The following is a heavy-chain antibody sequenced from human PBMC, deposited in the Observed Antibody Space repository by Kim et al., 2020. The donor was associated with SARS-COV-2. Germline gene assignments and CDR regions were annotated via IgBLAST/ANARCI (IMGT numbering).Heavy chain of an antibody. J-gene: IGHJ6*02. D-gene: IGHD2-15*01. CDR1: GGSFSGYY. Sequence: SETLSLTCAVYGGSFSGYYWSWIRQPPGKGLEWIGEINHSGSTNYNPSLKSRVTISVDTSKNQFSLKLSSVTAADTAVYYCARCFRYCSGGSCYYYYYGMDVWGQGTTVTVSS. V-gene: IGHV4-34*01. CDR2: INHSGST. CDR3: ARCFRYCSGGSCYYYYYGMDV.